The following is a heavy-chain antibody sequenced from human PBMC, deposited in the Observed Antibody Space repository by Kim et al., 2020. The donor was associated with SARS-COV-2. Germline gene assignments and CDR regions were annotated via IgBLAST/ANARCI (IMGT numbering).Heavy chain of an antibody. J-gene: IGHJ6*02. D-gene: IGHD3-3*01. CDR3: ARGGDFWSGYHYYYYGMDV. V-gene: IGHV4-34*01. CDR1: GGSFSGYY. CDR2: INHSGST. Sequence: SETLSLTCAVYGGSFSGYYWSWIRQPPGKGLEWIGEINHSGSTNYNPSLKSRVTISVDTSKNQFSLKLSSVTAADTAVYYCARGGDFWSGYHYYYYGMDVWGQGTTVTVSS.